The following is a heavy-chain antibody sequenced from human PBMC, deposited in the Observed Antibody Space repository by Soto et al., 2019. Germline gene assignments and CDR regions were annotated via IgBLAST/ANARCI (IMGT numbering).Heavy chain of an antibody. CDR1: GYIFVNYG. D-gene: IGHD3-16*01. CDR3: VKVDNYVTPTPQDV. Sequence: QVQLVQSGAEVRKPGSSVKVSCKASGYIFVNYGIAWVRQAPGQGLEWMGWISPYSGNTHYASKVQGRLTMTTDTSRGTAEMDLGSLTSDETAVDYCVKVDNYVTPTPQDVWGQGTTVTVSS. V-gene: IGHV1-18*01. CDR2: ISPYSGNT. J-gene: IGHJ6*02.